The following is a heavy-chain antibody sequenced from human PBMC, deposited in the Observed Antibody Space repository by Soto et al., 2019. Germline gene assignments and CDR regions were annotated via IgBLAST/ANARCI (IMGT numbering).Heavy chain of an antibody. CDR2: IYYSGST. V-gene: IGHV4-30-4*01. J-gene: IGHJ6*02. CDR1: GGSISSGDYY. CDR3: ARDRSHDDFWSGYYSGMDV. D-gene: IGHD3-3*01. Sequence: SETLSLTCTVSGGSISSGDYYWSWIRQHPGKGLEWIGYIYYSGSTYYNPSLKSRVTISVDTSKNQFSLKLSSVTAADTAVYYCARDRSHDDFWSGYYSGMDVWGRGTTVTVSS.